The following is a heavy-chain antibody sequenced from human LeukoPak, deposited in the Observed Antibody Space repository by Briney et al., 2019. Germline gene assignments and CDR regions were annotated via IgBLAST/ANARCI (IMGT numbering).Heavy chain of an antibody. V-gene: IGHV3-23*01. J-gene: IGHJ4*02. Sequence: GGSLRLSCAASGFVFSGYAMAWVRQAPGKGLEWVSGISGNSGRTYYADSVKGRFTISRDNSKNTLYLQMNSLRAEDTAVYYCAKDPLQYGSGSYYFDYWGQGTLVTVSS. CDR2: ISGNSGRT. D-gene: IGHD3-10*01. CDR3: AKDPLQYGSGSYYFDY. CDR1: GFVFSGYA.